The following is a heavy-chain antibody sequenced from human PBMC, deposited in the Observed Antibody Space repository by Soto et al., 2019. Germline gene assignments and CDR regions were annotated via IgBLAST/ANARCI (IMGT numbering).Heavy chain of an antibody. D-gene: IGHD3-10*01. Sequence: QVQLVESGGGVVQPGRSLRLSCAASGFTFSSYAMHWVRQAPGKGLEWVAVISYDGSNKYYADSVKGRFTISRDNSKNTLYLQMNSLRAEDTAVYYCARANYGSGTHYYYYGMDVWGQGTTVTVSS. V-gene: IGHV3-30-3*01. J-gene: IGHJ6*02. CDR3: ARANYGSGTHYYYYGMDV. CDR2: ISYDGSNK. CDR1: GFTFSSYA.